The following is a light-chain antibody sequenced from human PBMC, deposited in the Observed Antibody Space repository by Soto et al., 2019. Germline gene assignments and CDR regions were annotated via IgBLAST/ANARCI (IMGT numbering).Light chain of an antibody. CDR1: RSVLYSSNNKTY. CDR3: QQYYTVPLT. V-gene: IGKV4-1*01. CDR2: WAS. J-gene: IGKJ4*01. Sequence: DFVMTQSPDSLAVSLDERATINCKSSRSVLYSSNNKTYLAWYQQRPGQPPTLLIFWASTRQSGVPDRFSGSGSGTDFTLTISNVQAEDVAVYYCQQYYTVPLTFGGGTKVEIK.